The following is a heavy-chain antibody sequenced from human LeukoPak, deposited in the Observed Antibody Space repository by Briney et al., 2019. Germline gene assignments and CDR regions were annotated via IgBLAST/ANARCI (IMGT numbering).Heavy chain of an antibody. CDR2: ISYDGSNK. CDR1: GFTFSSYG. V-gene: IGHV3-30*18. CDR3: AKDTSAYYDILTGYYLGGIDY. D-gene: IGHD3-9*01. J-gene: IGHJ4*02. Sequence: GGSLSLSCAASGFTFSSYGMHWVRQAPGKGLEWVAVISYDGSNKYYADSVKGRFTISRDNSKNTLYLQMNSLRAEDTAVYYCAKDTSAYYDILTGYYLGGIDYWGQGTLVTVSS.